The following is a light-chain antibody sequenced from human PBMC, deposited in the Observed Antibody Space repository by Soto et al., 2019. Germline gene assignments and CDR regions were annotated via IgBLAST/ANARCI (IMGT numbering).Light chain of an antibody. J-gene: IGLJ2*01. Sequence: QSVLTQPPSASGTPGQRVTISCSGSSSNIGSNYVYWYRQLPGTAPKLLIYSNSQRPSGVPDRFSGSKSGTSASLAISGLRSEAEADYYCAAWDDSLSGVVFGGGTKLTVL. V-gene: IGLV1-47*01. CDR1: SSNIGSNY. CDR2: SNS. CDR3: AAWDDSLSGVV.